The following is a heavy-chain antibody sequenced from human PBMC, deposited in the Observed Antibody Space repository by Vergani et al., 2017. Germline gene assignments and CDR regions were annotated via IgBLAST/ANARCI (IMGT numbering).Heavy chain of an antibody. CDR3: AKDSGSSTSCLIDY. CDR1: GFTFSNSA. D-gene: IGHD2-2*01. CDR2: ISGPGLST. Sequence: EVHLLESGGGLVQSGGSLRLSCAASGFTFSNSAVSWVRQAPGRGLAWVSSISGPGLSTYYADSVKGRFSISRDNSKNTVFLQMHSLRAEDTAIYYCAKDSGSSTSCLIDYWGQGTLVTVSS. J-gene: IGHJ4*02. V-gene: IGHV3-23*01.